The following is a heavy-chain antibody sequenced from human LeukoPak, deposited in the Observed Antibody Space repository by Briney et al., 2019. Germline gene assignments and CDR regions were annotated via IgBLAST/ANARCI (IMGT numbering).Heavy chain of an antibody. D-gene: IGHD3-9*01. CDR2: IYSDASST. V-gene: IGHV3-74*01. CDR3: VRGPVLQYFDWLFDY. J-gene: IGHJ4*02. CDR1: GFTFSTYW. Sequence: SGGSLRLSCAASGFTFSTYWMHWVRQAPGKGLVWVSLIYSDASSTSYADSVKGRFTISRDNAKNTLYLQMNSLRADDTAVYYCVRGPVLQYFDWLFDYWGQGTLVTVSS.